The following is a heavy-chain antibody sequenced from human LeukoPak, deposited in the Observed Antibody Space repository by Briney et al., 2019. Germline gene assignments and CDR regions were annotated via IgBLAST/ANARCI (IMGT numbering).Heavy chain of an antibody. V-gene: IGHV3-66*02. CDR1: GFTVTTNY. CDR3: ARARNGTLKY. CDR2: IYSGGIT. J-gene: IGHJ4*02. D-gene: IGHD1-26*01. Sequence: GGSLRLSCAASGFTVTTNYMSWVRQAPGKGLEWVSVIYSGGITYYADSVKGRLTISRDNSRHTLFLQMNSLRPEDTAVYYCARARNGTLKYWGQGTLVTVSS.